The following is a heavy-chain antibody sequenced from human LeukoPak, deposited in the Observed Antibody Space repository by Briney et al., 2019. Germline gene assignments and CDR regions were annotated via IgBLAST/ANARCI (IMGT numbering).Heavy chain of an antibody. J-gene: IGHJ4*02. CDR3: ASPPFGC. Sequence: SETLSLTCTVSGYSISSGYYWGWIRQPPGKGLEWIGSIYHSGSTYYNPSLKSRVTISVDTSKNQFSLKLSSVTAADTAVYYCASPPFGCWGQGTLVTASS. D-gene: IGHD2/OR15-2a*01. V-gene: IGHV4-38-2*02. CDR2: IYHSGST. CDR1: GYSISSGYY.